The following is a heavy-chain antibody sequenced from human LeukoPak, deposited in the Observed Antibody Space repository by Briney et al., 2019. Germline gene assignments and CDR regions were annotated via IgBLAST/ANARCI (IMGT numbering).Heavy chain of an antibody. CDR2: FDPEDGET. J-gene: IGHJ4*02. CDR1: GYTLTELS. V-gene: IGHV1-24*01. D-gene: IGHD2-2*02. CDR3: ATARYCSSTSCYKYYFDY. Sequence: ASVKVSCKVSGYTLTELSMHWVRQAPGKGLEWMGGFDPEDGETIYAQKFQGRVTMTEDTSTDTAYMELSSLRSEDTAVYYCATARYCSSTSCYKYYFDYWGQGTLVTVSS.